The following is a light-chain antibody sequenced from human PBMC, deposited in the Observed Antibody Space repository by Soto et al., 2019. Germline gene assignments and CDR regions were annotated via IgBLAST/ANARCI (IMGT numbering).Light chain of an antibody. J-gene: IGKJ1*01. CDR1: QSVSSK. V-gene: IGKV3-15*01. CDR3: QQYNSWLWT. Sequence: EIVMTQSPPTLSVSPGEGATLSCRASQSVSSKLAWYQQRPGQAPRLLIYGASTRATGIPARFSGSGSVTEFTLIISSLQSEDSAVYYCQQYNSWLWTFGQGTKVDIK. CDR2: GAS.